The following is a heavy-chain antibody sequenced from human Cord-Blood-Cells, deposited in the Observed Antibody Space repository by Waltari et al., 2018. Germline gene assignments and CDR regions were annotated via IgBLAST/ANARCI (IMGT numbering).Heavy chain of an antibody. Sequence: EVQLVESGGGLVQPGGSLRLSCAASGFTFSSYWMRWVRQAPGQGRGWGANRKQDGSEKYCVDSVKGRFTIPRDNAKYSLYLQMNSLRAEDTAVYYCARVLVTGTNFDYWGQGTLVTVSS. J-gene: IGHJ4*02. D-gene: IGHD1-7*01. CDR3: ARVLVTGTNFDY. V-gene: IGHV3-7*01. CDR1: GFTFSSYW. CDR2: RKQDGSEK.